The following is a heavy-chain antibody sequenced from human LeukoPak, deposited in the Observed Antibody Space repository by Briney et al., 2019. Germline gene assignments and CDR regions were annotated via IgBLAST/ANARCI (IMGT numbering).Heavy chain of an antibody. V-gene: IGHV3-30*02. CDR1: GFTFSSYG. D-gene: IGHD2-2*01. J-gene: IGHJ6*03. CDR2: IRYDGSNK. CDR3: AKGCSSTSCYLDYYYYMDV. Sequence: GGSLRLSCAASGFTFSSYGMHWGRQAPGKGLGWVAFIRYDGSNKYYADSVKGRFTISRDNSKNTLYLQMNSLRAEDTAVYYCAKGCSSTSCYLDYYYYMDVWGKGTTVTVSS.